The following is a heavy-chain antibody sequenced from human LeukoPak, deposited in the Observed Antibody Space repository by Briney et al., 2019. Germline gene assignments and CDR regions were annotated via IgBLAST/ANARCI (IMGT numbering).Heavy chain of an antibody. V-gene: IGHV4-59*01. J-gene: IGHJ5*02. CDR2: IYDSGTT. D-gene: IGHD6-19*01. CDR1: RGSIRTYY. CDR3: ARHGYSSGSLAWFDP. Sequence: SSETLSLTCTVSRGSIRTYYWSWIRQSPGKGLEWIGYIYDSGTTKYNPSLKSRVTISVSTSKNQFSLKLSSVTAADTAVYYCARHGYSSGSLAWFDPWGQGTQVTVSS.